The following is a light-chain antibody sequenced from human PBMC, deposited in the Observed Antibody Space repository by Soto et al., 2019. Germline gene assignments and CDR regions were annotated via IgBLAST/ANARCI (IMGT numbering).Light chain of an antibody. Sequence: QSALTQPASVSGSPGQSITISCTGTSSDIGGSNYVSWYQQHPGKAPKLMIYDVSTRPSGVSNRFSGSKSGNTASLTISALQAEDEADYYCTSYSSSSTLGVFGFGTKLTVL. CDR3: TSYSSSSTLGV. V-gene: IGLV2-14*03. CDR1: SSDIGGSNY. J-gene: IGLJ1*01. CDR2: DVS.